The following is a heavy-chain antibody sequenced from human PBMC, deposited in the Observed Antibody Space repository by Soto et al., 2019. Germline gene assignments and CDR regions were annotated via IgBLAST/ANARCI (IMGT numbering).Heavy chain of an antibody. J-gene: IGHJ4*02. CDR2: VNSDETMT. D-gene: IGHD3-16*02. CDR3: VRGKDQRNTQTYSYFDF. Sequence: EVQLVESGGGLVQPGGSLRLSCAASGFTLSGYWMHWVRQVPGKGLVWVSRVNSDETMTAYADSVKGRFTISRDNAKNTLYLQMNSLKADDTAVYYGVRGKDQRNTQTYSYFDFWGQGTLVAVSS. V-gene: IGHV3-74*01. CDR1: GFTLSGYW.